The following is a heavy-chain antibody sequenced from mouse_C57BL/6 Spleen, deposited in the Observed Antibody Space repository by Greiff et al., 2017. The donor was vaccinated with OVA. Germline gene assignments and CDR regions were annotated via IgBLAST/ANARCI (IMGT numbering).Heavy chain of an antibody. Sequence: VQLQQSGAELARPGASVKLSCKASGYTFTSYGISWVKQRTGQGLEWIGEIYPRSGNTYYNEKFKGKATLTADKSSSTAYMELRSLTSEDSEVYFCARGDYGSSYGGFDYWGQGTTLTVSS. V-gene: IGHV1-81*01. D-gene: IGHD1-1*01. CDR3: ARGDYGSSYGGFDY. CDR2: IYPRSGNT. J-gene: IGHJ2*01. CDR1: GYTFTSYG.